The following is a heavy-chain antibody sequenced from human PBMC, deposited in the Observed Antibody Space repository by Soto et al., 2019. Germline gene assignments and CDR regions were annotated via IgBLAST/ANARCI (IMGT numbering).Heavy chain of an antibody. CDR1: GFTFSSYS. D-gene: IGHD6-13*01. V-gene: IGHV3-21*01. Sequence: EVQLVESGGGRVKPGGSLRLSCAASGFTFSSYSMNWVRQAPGKGLEWVSSISSSRSYIYYADSVKGRFTISRDNAKNSLYLQMNSLRAEDTAVYYCASGSSSWYEREWYFDLWGRGTLVTVSS. CDR3: ASGSSSWYEREWYFDL. J-gene: IGHJ2*01. CDR2: ISSSRSYI.